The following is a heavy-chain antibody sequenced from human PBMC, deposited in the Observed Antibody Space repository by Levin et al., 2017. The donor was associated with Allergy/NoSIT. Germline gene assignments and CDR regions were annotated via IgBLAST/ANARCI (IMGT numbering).Heavy chain of an antibody. CDR1: GFSFADAW. V-gene: IGHV3-15*01. CDR2: IKSKADDGTT. J-gene: IGHJ4*02. CDR3: TSCPESPEGHY. Sequence: PGGSLRLSCTASGFSFADAWMNWVRQAPGKGLEWVGRIKSKADDGTTNNPASLKGRFTISRDDSRNTLYLQINNLKAEDTAVYYCTSCPESPEGHYWGQGTLVTVSS.